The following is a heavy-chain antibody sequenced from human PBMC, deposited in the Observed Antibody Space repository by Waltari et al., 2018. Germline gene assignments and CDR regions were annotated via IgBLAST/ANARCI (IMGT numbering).Heavy chain of an antibody. Sequence: QVQLVQSGAEVKKPGASVKVSCKASGYTFTGYYMHWVRQAPGQGLEWMVWINPKSGGTNYAQKFQGWVTMTRDTSISTAYMELNSLRAEDTAVYYCARDRSVVAAGYYYYGMDVWGQGTTVTVSS. CDR3: ARDRSVVAAGYYYYGMDV. D-gene: IGHD2-15*01. CDR1: GYTFTGYY. V-gene: IGHV1-2*04. J-gene: IGHJ6*02. CDR2: INPKSGGT.